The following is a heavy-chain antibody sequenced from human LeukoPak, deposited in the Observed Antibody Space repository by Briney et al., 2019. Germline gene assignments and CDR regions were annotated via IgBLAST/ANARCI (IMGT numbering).Heavy chain of an antibody. CDR3: ATDRGITIFGVVTKNEFDY. Sequence: GASVKVSCKASGYTFTSYDINWVRQATGQGLEWMGWMKPNSGNTGYAQKFQGRVTMTEDTSTDTAYMELSSLRSEDTAVYYCATDRGITIFGVVTKNEFDYWGQGPLVTVPS. CDR2: MKPNSGNT. CDR1: GYTFTSYD. V-gene: IGHV1-8*02. D-gene: IGHD3-3*01. J-gene: IGHJ4*02.